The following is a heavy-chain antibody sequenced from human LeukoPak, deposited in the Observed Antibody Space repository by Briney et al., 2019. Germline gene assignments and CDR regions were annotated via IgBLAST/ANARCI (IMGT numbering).Heavy chain of an antibody. Sequence: SETLSLTCSVSGASINSNNYYWGWIRQPPGGGLEWIGNSYYGGRTYTKPSLTSRVTVSVDTSKNQFSLILNSVTAADTAVYYCARVPVFSGYYIGLSYYFDSWGLGSLVTVSS. J-gene: IGHJ4*02. CDR1: GASINSNNYY. V-gene: IGHV4-39*07. D-gene: IGHD5-12*01. CDR3: ARVPVFSGYYIGLSYYFDS. CDR2: SYYGGRT.